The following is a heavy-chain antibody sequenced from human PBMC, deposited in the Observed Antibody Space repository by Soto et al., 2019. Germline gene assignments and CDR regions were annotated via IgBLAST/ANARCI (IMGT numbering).Heavy chain of an antibody. CDR1: GLTFSSYA. CDR3: AKSNYYDSSAGNDY. V-gene: IGHV3-23*01. Sequence: GGSLRLSCAASGLTFSSYAMSWVRQAPGKGLEWVSAISGSGGSTYYADSVKGRFTISRDNSKNTLYLQMNSLRAEDTAVYYCAKSNYYDSSAGNDYWGQGTLVTVSS. CDR2: ISGSGGST. J-gene: IGHJ4*02. D-gene: IGHD3-22*01.